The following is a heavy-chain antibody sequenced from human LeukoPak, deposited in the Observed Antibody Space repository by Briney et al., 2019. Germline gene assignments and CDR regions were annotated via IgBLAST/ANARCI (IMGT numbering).Heavy chain of an antibody. CDR2: IDPSDSYT. D-gene: IGHD6-19*01. J-gene: IGHJ3*02. Sequence: GESLKISCKGSGYSFATYWISWVRQMPGKGLEWMGRIDPSDSYTNYSPSFQGHVTISADKSISTAYLQWSSLKASDTAIYYCATSHAARSGGWFGWAFDIWGQGTMVTVS. V-gene: IGHV5-10-1*01. CDR1: GYSFATYW. CDR3: ATSHAARSGGWFGWAFDI.